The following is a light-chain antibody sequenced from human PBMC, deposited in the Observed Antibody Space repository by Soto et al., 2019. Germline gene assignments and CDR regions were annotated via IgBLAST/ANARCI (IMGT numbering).Light chain of an antibody. CDR1: HYISMW. CDR3: QQYNSFPWT. Sequence: DIQMTQSPSTLSASVGDRVSFTCRAIHYISMWLAWYQHRPGKAPSLIITDASKLESGVPPRFNGSRSETEFTLTIRNLQPDEFATYYCQQYNSFPWTFGQGTKLAIK. V-gene: IGKV1-5*01. J-gene: IGKJ1*01. CDR2: DAS.